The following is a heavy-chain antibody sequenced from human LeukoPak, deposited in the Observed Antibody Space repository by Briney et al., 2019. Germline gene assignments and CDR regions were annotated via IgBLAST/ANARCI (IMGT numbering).Heavy chain of an antibody. D-gene: IGHD1-26*01. Sequence: KSSETLSLTCTVSGGSISSSSYYWGWIRQPPGKGLEWIGSIYYSGSTYYNPSLKSRVTISLDTSKNQFSLKVSSVTAADTAVYYCARGGSYPTSNDYWGQGTLVTVSS. CDR1: GGSISSSSYY. J-gene: IGHJ4*02. V-gene: IGHV4-39*07. CDR2: IYYSGST. CDR3: ARGGSYPTSNDY.